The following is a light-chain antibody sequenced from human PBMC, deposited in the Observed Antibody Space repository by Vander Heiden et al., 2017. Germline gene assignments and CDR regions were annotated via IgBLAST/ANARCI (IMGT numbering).Light chain of an antibody. Sequence: VLTHSPSVSGAPGHKVTISCTAVCPTIGAHYHVHCYQHRPGTAPDLLISANTNRPSRAPDRFSGSKSGTSAALASREHEAEEEADYYCQSYGSSLSTWVFGGGTKLTVL. CDR1: CPTIGAHYH. J-gene: IGLJ3*02. CDR3: QSYGSSLSTWV. V-gene: IGLV1-40*01. CDR2: ANT.